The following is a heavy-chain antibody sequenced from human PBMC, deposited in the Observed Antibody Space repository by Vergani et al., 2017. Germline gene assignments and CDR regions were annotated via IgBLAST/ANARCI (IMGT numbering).Heavy chain of an antibody. CDR1: GYTFTGHY. CDR2: INPNSGGT. CDR3: ARDASSSWYASWFDP. J-gene: IGHJ5*02. V-gene: IGHV1-2*02. Sequence: QVQLVQSGAEVKKPGASVKVSCKASGYTFTGHYMHWVRQAPGQGLEWMGWINPNSGGTNYAQKFQGRVTMTRDTSISTAYMELSRLRSDDTAVYYCARDASSSWYASWFDPWGQGTLVTVSA. D-gene: IGHD6-13*01.